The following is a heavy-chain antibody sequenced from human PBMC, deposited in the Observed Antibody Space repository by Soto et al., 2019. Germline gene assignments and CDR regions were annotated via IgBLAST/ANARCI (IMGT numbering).Heavy chain of an antibody. CDR2: INHSGST. CDR3: ARRAYGDSPYYYYYMDV. J-gene: IGHJ6*03. Sequence: PSETLSLTCAVYGGSFSGYYWSWIRQPPGKGLEWIGEINHSGSTNYNPSLKSRVTISVDTSKNQFSLKLSSVTAADTAVYYCARRAYGDSPYYYYYMDVWGKGTTDTVSS. V-gene: IGHV4-34*01. D-gene: IGHD4-17*01. CDR1: GGSFSGYY.